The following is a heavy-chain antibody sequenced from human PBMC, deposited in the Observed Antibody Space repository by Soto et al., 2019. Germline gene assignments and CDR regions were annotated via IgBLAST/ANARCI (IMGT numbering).Heavy chain of an antibody. CDR1: GGTFSSYA. J-gene: IGHJ4*02. D-gene: IGHD3-22*01. CDR3: ARSEGYYGSSGYLELDY. CDR2: IIPIFGTA. Sequence: SVKVSCKASGGTFSSYAISWVRQAPGQGLEWMGGIIPIFGTANYAQKFQGRVTITADESTSTAYMELSSLRSEDTAVYYCARSEGYYGSSGYLELDYWGQGTLVTVSS. V-gene: IGHV1-69*13.